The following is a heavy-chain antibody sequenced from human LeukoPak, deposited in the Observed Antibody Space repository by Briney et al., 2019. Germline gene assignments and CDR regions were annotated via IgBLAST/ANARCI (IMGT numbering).Heavy chain of an antibody. CDR1: GFTFSSYA. CDR2: ISGSGGST. V-gene: IGHV3-23*01. D-gene: IGHD3-10*01. J-gene: IGHJ4*02. Sequence: GGSLRLSCAASGFTFSSYAMSWVRQAPRKGLEWVSAISGSGGSTYYADSVKGRFTISRDNSKNTLYLQMNSLRAEDTAVYYCAKWGRDVRDLNADYWGQGTLVTVSS. CDR3: AKWGRDVRDLNADY.